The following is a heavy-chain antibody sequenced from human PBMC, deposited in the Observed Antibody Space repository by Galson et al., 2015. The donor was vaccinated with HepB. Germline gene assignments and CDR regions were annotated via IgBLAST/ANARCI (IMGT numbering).Heavy chain of an antibody. J-gene: IGHJ4*02. CDR3: ARGYYDFDY. CDR2: IFPDDSDT. D-gene: IGHD3-3*01. Sequence: QSGAEVKKPGESLKISCKGSGYTFTSHWIGWVRQVPGKGLEWMGIIFPDDSDTKYSPSFQGQVTISADKSINTAYLQWSSLKASDTAMYYCARGYYDFDYWGQGTLVTVSS. V-gene: IGHV5-51*03. CDR1: GYTFTSHW.